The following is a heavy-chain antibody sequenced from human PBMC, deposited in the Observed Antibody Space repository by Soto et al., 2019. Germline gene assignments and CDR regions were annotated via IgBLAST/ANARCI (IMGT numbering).Heavy chain of an antibody. D-gene: IGHD2-15*01. J-gene: IGHJ4*02. CDR2: ISYDGSNK. V-gene: IGHV3-30*18. Sequence: QVQLVEAGGGVVQPGRSLRLSCAASGFTFSSYGMHWVRQAPGKGLEWVAVISYDGSNKYYADSVKGRFTISRDNSKNTLYLQMNSLRAEDTALYYCAKDRSVVVVAAALGYWGQGTLVTVSS. CDR3: AKDRSVVVVAAALGY. CDR1: GFTFSSYG.